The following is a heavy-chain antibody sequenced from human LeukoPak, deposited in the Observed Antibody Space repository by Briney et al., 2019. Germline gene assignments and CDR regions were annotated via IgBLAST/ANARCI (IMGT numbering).Heavy chain of an antibody. V-gene: IGHV1-18*01. CDR2: ISGCNGNT. Sequence: ASVKVSCKASGYSFTSYGISWVRQAPGQGLEWMGWISGCNGNTKYAQKVQGRVTMTIDTSTTTAYMELRSLRSDDTAVYYCARDTWFDPWGQGTLVTVSS. CDR3: ARDTWFDP. CDR1: GYSFTSYG. J-gene: IGHJ5*02.